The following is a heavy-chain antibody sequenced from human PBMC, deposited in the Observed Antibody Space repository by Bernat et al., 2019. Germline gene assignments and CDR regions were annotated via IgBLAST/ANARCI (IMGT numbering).Heavy chain of an antibody. V-gene: IGHV3-23*04. J-gene: IGHJ4*02. CDR1: GFTFSSYA. CDR2: ITGSGGST. CDR3: AKNVGSGWRYYFDY. D-gene: IGHD6-19*01. Sequence: EVQLVESGGSLVQPGGSLRLSCAASGFTFSSYAMSWVRQAPGKGLEWVSVITGSGGSTYYADSVKGRFTISRENSKNTLYLQMNSLRAEDTAVYYCAKNVGSGWRYYFDYWGQGTLVTVSS.